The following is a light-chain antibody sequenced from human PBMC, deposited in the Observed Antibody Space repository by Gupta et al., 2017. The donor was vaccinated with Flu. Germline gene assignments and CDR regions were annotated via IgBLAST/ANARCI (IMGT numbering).Light chain of an antibody. CDR1: QGISSY. Sequence: DIQLTQSPSFLSASVGDRVTITCRASQGISSYLAWYQQKPGKAPKLLIYAASTWQSGVPSRFSGSGCGTEFALTISSRQPEDFAAYYYQQLKSYPRFPFGRGTKVDIK. V-gene: IGKV1-9*01. CDR3: QQLKSYPRFP. CDR2: AAS. J-gene: IGKJ3*01.